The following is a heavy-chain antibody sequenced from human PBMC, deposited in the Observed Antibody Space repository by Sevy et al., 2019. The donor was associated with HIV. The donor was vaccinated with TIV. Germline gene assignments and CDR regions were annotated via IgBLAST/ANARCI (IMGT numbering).Heavy chain of an antibody. D-gene: IGHD4-17*01. CDR3: ARGSDYAAAFDF. CDR1: GGSFSGSY. Sequence: SETLSLTCAVNGGSFSGSYWTWIRQPPGEGLEWIGELNDSGSINYNPSLKSRVTMSGDTSKKQFSLKLTSVTAADTAVYYCARGSDYAAAFDFWGQGTMVTVSS. CDR2: LNDSGSI. V-gene: IGHV4-34*01. J-gene: IGHJ3*01.